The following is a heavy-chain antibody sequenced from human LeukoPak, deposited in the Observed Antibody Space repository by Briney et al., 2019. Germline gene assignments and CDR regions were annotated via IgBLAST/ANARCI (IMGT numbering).Heavy chain of an antibody. CDR1: GVSISSSFSY. J-gene: IGHJ3*02. CDR2: IYYSGST. V-gene: IGHV4-39*07. CDR3: ARDPLNDAFDI. Sequence: SETLSLTCTVPGVSISSSFSYWGWIRQPPGKGLEWIGSIYYSGSTYYNPSLKSRVTISLDTSKSQFSLKLSSVTAADTAVYYCARDPLNDAFDIWGQGTMVTVSS.